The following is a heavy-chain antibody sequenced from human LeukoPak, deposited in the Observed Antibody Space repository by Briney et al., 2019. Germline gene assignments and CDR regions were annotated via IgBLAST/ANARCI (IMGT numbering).Heavy chain of an antibody. D-gene: IGHD3-3*01. CDR3: ARVPHGETIFGVVLYWFDP. CDR1: SYSISSGYY. Sequence: PSETLSLTCTVSSYSISSGYYWGWIRQPPGKGLEWIGSIYYSGNTYYNPSLKSRVTISVDTSKNQFSLKLSSVTAADTAVYYCARVPHGETIFGVVLYWFDPWGQGTLATVSS. V-gene: IGHV4-38-2*02. CDR2: IYYSGNT. J-gene: IGHJ5*02.